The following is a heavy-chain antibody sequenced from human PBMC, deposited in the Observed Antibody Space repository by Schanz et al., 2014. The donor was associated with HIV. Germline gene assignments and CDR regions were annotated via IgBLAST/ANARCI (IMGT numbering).Heavy chain of an antibody. D-gene: IGHD2-15*01. CDR3: AKTVVVVVAATHEMDV. CDR2: ISGGGGKT. CDR1: GFLFSSYG. J-gene: IGHJ6*02. V-gene: IGHV3-23*04. Sequence: EVQLVESGGDWVQPGGSLRLSCAASGFLFSSYGMSWVRQAPGKGLEWVSIISGGGGKTYYADSVKGRFSTSRDSSKNTVYLQMNGLRAEDTAVYYCAKTVVVVVAATHEMDVWGQGTTVTVSS.